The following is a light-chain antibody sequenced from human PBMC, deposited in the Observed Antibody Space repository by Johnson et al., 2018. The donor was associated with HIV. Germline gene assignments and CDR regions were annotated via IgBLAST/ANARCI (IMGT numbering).Light chain of an antibody. CDR3: AAWDDSLNGLFV. CDR2: SDN. Sequence: QSVLTQPPSASGTPGQRVTISCSGSSSNIGINTVSWYQQLPGTAPKLLIYSDNQRPSGVPDRFSASKSGTSASLAISGLQSDDEADYYCAAWDDSLNGLFVFGPGTKVTVL. CDR1: SSNIGINT. V-gene: IGLV1-44*01. J-gene: IGLJ1*01.